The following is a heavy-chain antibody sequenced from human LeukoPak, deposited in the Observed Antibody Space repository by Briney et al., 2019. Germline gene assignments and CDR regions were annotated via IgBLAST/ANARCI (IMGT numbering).Heavy chain of an antibody. CDR1: GGTFSSYA. J-gene: IGHJ4*02. D-gene: IGHD2-15*01. CDR3: AREGLYCSGGSCYSDY. CDR2: IIPILGIA. V-gene: IGHV1-69*04. Sequence: ASVKVSCKASGGTFSSYAISWVRQAPGQGLEWMGRIIPILGIANYAQKFQGRVTITADKSTSTAYIELSSLRSEDTAVYYCAREGLYCSGGSCYSDYWGQGTLVTVSS.